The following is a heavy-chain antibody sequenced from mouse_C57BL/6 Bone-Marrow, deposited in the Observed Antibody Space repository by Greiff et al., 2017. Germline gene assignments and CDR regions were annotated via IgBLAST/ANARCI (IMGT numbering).Heavy chain of an antibody. CDR3: ARPFYYYGSSFWYFDV. J-gene: IGHJ1*03. CDR1: GIDFSRYW. V-gene: IGHV4-1*01. D-gene: IGHD1-1*01. CDR2: INPDSSTI. Sequence: EVKVEESGGGLVQPGGSLKLSCAASGIDFSRYWMSWVRRAPGKGLEWIGEINPDSSTINYAPSLKDKFIISRDNAKNTLYLQMSKVRSEDTALYYCARPFYYYGSSFWYFDVWGTGTTVTVSS.